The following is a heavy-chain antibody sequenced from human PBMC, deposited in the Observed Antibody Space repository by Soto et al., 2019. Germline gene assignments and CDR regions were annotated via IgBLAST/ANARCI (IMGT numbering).Heavy chain of an antibody. CDR1: GYTFFTYD. V-gene: IGHV1-18*01. D-gene: IGHD5-12*01. J-gene: IGHJ5*02. CDR2: ISTYSGDT. Sequence: QVHLVQSGVEVKTPGASVKVSCQASGYTFFTYDISWVRQAPGQVLEWMGWISTYSGDTKYAQKFQVRVTMNTDTSTTPAYLELRSLRSDDTAVYYCARHHGPTTSENWFDPWGQGTLVTVSS. CDR3: ARHHGPTTSENWFDP.